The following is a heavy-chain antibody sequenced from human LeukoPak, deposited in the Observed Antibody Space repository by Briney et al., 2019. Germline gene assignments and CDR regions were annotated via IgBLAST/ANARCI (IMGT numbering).Heavy chain of an antibody. CDR2: IRYDGSNK. CDR3: AKRDSSSSGYSFDY. V-gene: IGHV3-30*02. D-gene: IGHD6-6*01. CDR1: GFTFSSYG. J-gene: IGHJ4*02. Sequence: GGSLRLSCAASGFTFSSYGMHWVRQAPGKGLEWVAFIRYDGSNKYYADSVKGRFTISRDNSKNTLYLQMDSLRTEDTAVYYCAKRDSSSSGYSFDYWGQGTLLTVSS.